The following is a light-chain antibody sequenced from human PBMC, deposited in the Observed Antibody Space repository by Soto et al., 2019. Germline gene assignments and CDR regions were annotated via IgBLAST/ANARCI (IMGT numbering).Light chain of an antibody. CDR3: QYCGYLPI. CDR2: DAS. Sequence: DIQMTQSPSSLSASVGDRVTITCQASQDITSYLNWYQHKPGKAPKILLYDASILEAGVPPRFRGSGSGTDFTYTISSLQPEDVATYYCQYCGYLPIFGPGTAVYFK. V-gene: IGKV1-33*01. J-gene: IGKJ3*01. CDR1: QDITSY.